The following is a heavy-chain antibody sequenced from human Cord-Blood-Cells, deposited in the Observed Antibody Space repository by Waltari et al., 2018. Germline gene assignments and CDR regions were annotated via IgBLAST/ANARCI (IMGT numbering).Heavy chain of an antibody. CDR1: GGSFSGYY. J-gene: IGHJ2*01. CDR2: INHSGST. CDR3: ARGCYDFWSGYYTWYFDL. Sequence: QVQLQQWGAGLLKPSETLSLTFDVYGGSFSGYYWTWIRQPPAKGLEWIGEINHSGSTNYNPSLKSRVTISVDTSKNQFSLKLSSVTAADTAVYYCARGCYDFWSGYYTWYFDLWGRGTLVTVSS. D-gene: IGHD3-3*01. V-gene: IGHV4-34*01.